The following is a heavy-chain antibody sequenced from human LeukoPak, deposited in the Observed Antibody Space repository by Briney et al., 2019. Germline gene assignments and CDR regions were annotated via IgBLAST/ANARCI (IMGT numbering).Heavy chain of an antibody. Sequence: ASVKVSCKASGFTFSGYYVQWVRQAPGQGLEWMGIINPSDGSTKYAQRYQGRVTMTGDTSTSTVYMDLSSLTSEDTAVCYCAREGLQTRYSCNDEGRKNWFDPWGQGTLVTVSS. J-gene: IGHJ5*02. CDR2: INPSDGST. V-gene: IGHV1-46*01. CDR1: GFTFSGYY. CDR3: AREGLQTRYSCNDEGRKNWFDP. D-gene: IGHD1-1*01.